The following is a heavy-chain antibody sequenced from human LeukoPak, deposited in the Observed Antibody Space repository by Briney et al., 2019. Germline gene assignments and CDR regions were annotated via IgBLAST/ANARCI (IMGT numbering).Heavy chain of an antibody. D-gene: IGHD6-6*01. CDR3: AKDEYSSSSRLLDY. Sequence: PGGSLRLSCAASGFTLSSYWMHWVRQVPGKGLVWVSRIKSDGSDTRYADSVKGRFTISRDNSKNTLYLQMNSLRAEDTAVYYCAKDEYSSSSRLLDYWGQGTLVTVSS. V-gene: IGHV3-74*01. CDR2: IKSDGSDT. J-gene: IGHJ4*02. CDR1: GFTLSSYW.